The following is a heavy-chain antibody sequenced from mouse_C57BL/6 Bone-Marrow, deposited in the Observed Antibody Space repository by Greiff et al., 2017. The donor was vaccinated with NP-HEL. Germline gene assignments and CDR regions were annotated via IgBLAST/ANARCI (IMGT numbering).Heavy chain of an antibody. Sequence: VQVVESGAELARPGASVKLSCKASGYTFTSYGISWVKQRTGQGLEWIGEIYPRSGNTYYNEKFKGKATLTADKSSSTAYMELRSLTSEDSAVYFCARGYYYGSSWYFDVWGTGTTVTVSS. CDR3: ARGYYYGSSWYFDV. D-gene: IGHD1-1*01. CDR1: GYTFTSYG. J-gene: IGHJ1*03. CDR2: IYPRSGNT. V-gene: IGHV1-81*01.